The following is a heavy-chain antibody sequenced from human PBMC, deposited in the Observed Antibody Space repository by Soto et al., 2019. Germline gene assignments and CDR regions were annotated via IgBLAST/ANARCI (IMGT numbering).Heavy chain of an antibody. D-gene: IGHD2-2*01. V-gene: IGHV4-39*01. CDR3: ARHAPYCSSTSHCAYGMDV. CDR1: GGSMSSSSYY. CDR2: IYYSGST. J-gene: IGHJ6*02. Sequence: SETLSLTCTVSGGSMSSSSYYWGWIRRPPGKGLEWIGSIYYSGSTSYNPSLKSRVTISVDTSKNQFSLKLSSVTAADTAVYYCARHAPYCSSTSHCAYGMDVWGQGTTVTVSS.